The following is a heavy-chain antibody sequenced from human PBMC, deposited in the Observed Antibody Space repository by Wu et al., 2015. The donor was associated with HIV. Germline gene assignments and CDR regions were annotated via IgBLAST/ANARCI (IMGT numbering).Heavy chain of an antibody. J-gene: IGHJ6*02. Sequence: QVQLLQSGAEVKKPGASVKVSCKASGYTFNTYGINWVRQAPGQGPEWMGWISGYNDNTNYAQKFQDRVTMTTDTSTNIAYMELRSLTSDDTAIYFCARGASHSWYDGWYAVDVVGQGTTVTVS. V-gene: IGHV1-18*01. CDR3: ARGASHSWYDGWYAVDV. CDR2: ISGYNDNT. CDR1: GYTFNTYG. D-gene: IGHD6-13*01.